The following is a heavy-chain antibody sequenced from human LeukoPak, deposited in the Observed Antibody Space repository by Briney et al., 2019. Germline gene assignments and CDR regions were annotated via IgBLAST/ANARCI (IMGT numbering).Heavy chain of an antibody. CDR3: ARGDQWLVPDY. V-gene: IGHV3-66*01. Sequence: PGGSLRLSCAASGFTVSSSFMSWVRPAPGEGLEWVSIIYSGGSTYNVDSVRGRFTISRDHSKNTLYLQMNSLRAEDTAVYYCARGDQWLVPDYWGQGTLVTVSS. CDR2: IYSGGST. CDR1: GFTVSSSF. D-gene: IGHD6-19*01. J-gene: IGHJ4*02.